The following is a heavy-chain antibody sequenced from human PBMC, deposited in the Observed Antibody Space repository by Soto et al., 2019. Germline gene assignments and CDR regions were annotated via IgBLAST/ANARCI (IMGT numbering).Heavy chain of an antibody. D-gene: IGHD2-2*01. CDR2: IKQDGSEK. CDR1: GFTFSSYW. V-gene: IGHV3-7*03. J-gene: IGHJ4*02. CDR3: ARDRESYCSSTSCYGLFY. Sequence: PGGPLRLSCAASGFTFSSYWMSWVRQAPGKGLEWVANIKQDGSEKYYVDPVKGRFTISRDNAKNSLYLQMNSLRAEDTAVYYCARDRESYCSSTSCYGLFYWGQGTLVTVSS.